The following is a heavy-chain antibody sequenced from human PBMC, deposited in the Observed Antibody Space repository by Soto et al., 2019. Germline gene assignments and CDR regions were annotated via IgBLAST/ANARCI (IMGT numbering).Heavy chain of an antibody. CDR3: ATRQGGSYNWFDP. Sequence: SETLSLTCTVSGGSISRSSYSWGWIRQPPGKGLEWIGTIYYSGSTYYNPSLKSRVTISVDTSKNQFSLKLSSVTAADTAVYYCATRQGGSYNWFDPWGQGTLVTVSS. D-gene: IGHD2-15*01. J-gene: IGHJ5*02. CDR1: GGSISRSSYS. CDR2: IYYSGST. V-gene: IGHV4-39*01.